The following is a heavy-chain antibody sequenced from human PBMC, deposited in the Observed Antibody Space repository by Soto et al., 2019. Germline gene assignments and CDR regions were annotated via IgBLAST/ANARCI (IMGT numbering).Heavy chain of an antibody. CDR1: GYGFTTYG. Sequence: QVHLVQSGAEVKKPGASVKVSCKGSGYGFTTYGITWMRQAPGPGLEWMAWISAHNGNTNYAQKLQGRVTVTRDTPTSTASMELRSLRSDDTAVYYCARGRYGDYWGQGALVTVSS. V-gene: IGHV1-18*01. CDR2: ISAHNGNT. D-gene: IGHD1-1*01. J-gene: IGHJ4*02. CDR3: ARGRYGDY.